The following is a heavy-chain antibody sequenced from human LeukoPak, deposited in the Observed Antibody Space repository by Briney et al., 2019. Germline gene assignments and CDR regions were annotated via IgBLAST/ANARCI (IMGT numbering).Heavy chain of an antibody. CDR2: IIPIFGTA. V-gene: IGHV1-69*05. Sequence: SVKLSCKASAGTFGSYAISWVRPAPGQGLEWVGRIIPIFGTANYAQKFQGRVTITTDESTSTAYMELSSLRSEETAVYYCARVGDGIEDILTGYSYVYWGQGTLVTVSS. D-gene: IGHD3-9*01. CDR3: ARVGDGIEDILTGYSYVY. CDR1: AGTFGSYA. J-gene: IGHJ4*02.